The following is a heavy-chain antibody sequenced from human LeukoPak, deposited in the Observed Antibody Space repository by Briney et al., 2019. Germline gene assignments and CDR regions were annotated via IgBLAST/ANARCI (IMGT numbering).Heavy chain of an antibody. CDR3: ASEGGHLAPNFDY. CDR2: IKQDGSEK. D-gene: IGHD3-16*01. CDR1: GFTFSSYW. Sequence: GGSLRPSCAASGFTFSSYWMSWVRQAPGKGLVWVANIKQDGSEKYYVDSVKGRFTISRDNAKNSLYLQMNSLRAEDTAVYYCASEGGHLAPNFDYWGQGTLVTVSS. V-gene: IGHV3-7*01. J-gene: IGHJ4*02.